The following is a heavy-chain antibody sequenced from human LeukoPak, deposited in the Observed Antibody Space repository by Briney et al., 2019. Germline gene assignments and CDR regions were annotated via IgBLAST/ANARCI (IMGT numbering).Heavy chain of an antibody. CDR3: VRETEGS. J-gene: IGHJ5*02. CDR1: GFTFSTYS. D-gene: IGHD1-14*01. Sequence: GGSLRLSCAASGFTFSTYSMNWVRQAPGKGLQWVSSISDSGRYINYADSVKGRFTISRDNAKNSLFLQMNSLRAEDTAVYYCVRETEGSWGQGALVTVCS. CDR2: ISDSGRYI. V-gene: IGHV3-21*01.